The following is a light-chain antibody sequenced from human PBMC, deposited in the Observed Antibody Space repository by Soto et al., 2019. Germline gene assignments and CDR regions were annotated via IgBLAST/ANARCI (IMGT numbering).Light chain of an antibody. Sequence: DIQMTQSPSTLSASVGDRVTITCRASQSISSWLAWYQQKPGKAPKLLIYKASSLQSGVPSRFSGSGSGTEFTLTSSSLQPDDFVTYYCQQYNSYSTFGQGTKVEIK. CDR1: QSISSW. CDR2: KAS. J-gene: IGKJ1*01. V-gene: IGKV1-5*03. CDR3: QQYNSYST.